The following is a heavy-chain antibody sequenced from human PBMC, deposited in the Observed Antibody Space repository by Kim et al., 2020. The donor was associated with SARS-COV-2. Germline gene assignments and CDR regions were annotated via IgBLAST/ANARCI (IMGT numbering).Heavy chain of an antibody. D-gene: IGHD3-10*01. V-gene: IGHV3-30*18. J-gene: IGHJ3*02. Sequence: GGSLRLSCAASGFTFSSYGMHWVRQAPGKGLEWVAVISYDGSNKYYADSVKGRFTISRDNSKNTLYLQMNSLRAEDTAVYYCAKAEIWFGELWSAFDIWGQGTMVTVSS. CDR1: GFTFSSYG. CDR3: AKAEIWFGELWSAFDI. CDR2: ISYDGSNK.